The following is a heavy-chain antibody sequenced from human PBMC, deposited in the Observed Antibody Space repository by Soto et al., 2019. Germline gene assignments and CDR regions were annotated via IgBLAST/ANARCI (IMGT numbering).Heavy chain of an antibody. CDR1: GGTFSSYA. V-gene: IGHV1-69*01. CDR2: IIPIFGTA. D-gene: IGHD3-10*01. Sequence: QGQLVQSGAEVKKPGSSVKVSCKASGGTFSSYAISWVRQAPGQGLEWMGGIIPIFGTANYAQKFQGRVTFNADESTSSAYMGLSRLRSEATVVYYCARLRSRHYYVSGSYYRLFGPHYGMDGWGQGTTVTVS. J-gene: IGHJ6*02. CDR3: ARLRSRHYYVSGSYYRLFGPHYGMDG.